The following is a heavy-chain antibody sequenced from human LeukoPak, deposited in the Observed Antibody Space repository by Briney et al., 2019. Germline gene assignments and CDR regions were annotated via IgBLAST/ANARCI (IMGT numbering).Heavy chain of an antibody. Sequence: AGGYLRLSCAASGCTFSSYSMNWVRQAPGKGLEWVSSIGTTGSYIFYADSVKGRFTISRDNAKNTLYLQMNSLRAEDAAVYYCARDEYDILTDYDYWGQGILVTVSS. J-gene: IGHJ4*02. D-gene: IGHD3-9*01. CDR1: GCTFSSYS. CDR3: ARDEYDILTDYDY. CDR2: IGTTGSYI. V-gene: IGHV3-21*01.